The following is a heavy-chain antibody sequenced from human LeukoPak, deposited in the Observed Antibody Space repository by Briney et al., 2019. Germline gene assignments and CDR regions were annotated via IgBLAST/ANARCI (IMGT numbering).Heavy chain of an antibody. CDR3: ARRGYCSGGSCYAGLNWFDP. V-gene: IGHV4-4*02. J-gene: IGHJ5*02. Sequence: SETLSLTCAVSGDSISTNHWWSWVRQPPGKGLEWIGEVYHSGSTNYNPSLKSRVTISVDTSKNQFSLKLSSVSAADTAVYYCARRGYCSGGSCYAGLNWFDPWGQGTLVTVSS. CDR1: GDSISTNHW. CDR2: VYHSGST. D-gene: IGHD2-15*01.